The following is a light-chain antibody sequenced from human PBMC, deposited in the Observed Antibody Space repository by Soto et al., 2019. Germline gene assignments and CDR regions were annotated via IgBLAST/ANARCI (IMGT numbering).Light chain of an antibody. CDR2: AAS. J-gene: IGKJ1*01. Sequence: EIALTQSPDTLSLSAGERATVSCRASQSLSSSLLAWYQQKPGQAPRLLIYAASSRATGIPDRFSGSGSGTDFTLTISRLEPEDFEVYYCQQYINSPWTFGQGTKVDIK. V-gene: IGKV3-20*01. CDR3: QQYINSPWT. CDR1: QSLSSSL.